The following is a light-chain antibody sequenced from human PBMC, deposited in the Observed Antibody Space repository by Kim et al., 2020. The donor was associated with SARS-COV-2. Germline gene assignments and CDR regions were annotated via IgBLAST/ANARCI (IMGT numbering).Light chain of an antibody. CDR1: QSLLFSSDNRNY. J-gene: IGKJ1*01. V-gene: IGKV4-1*01. CDR2: WAS. Sequence: DIVLTQSPDSLAVSLGERATINCKSSQSLLFSSDNRNYLAWYQQKPGQPPKLLIYWASTRQSGVPDRFSGSGSATDFTLTINSLQAEDVAVYYCQQYYGSPPRTFGQGTKLEI. CDR3: QQYYGSPPRT.